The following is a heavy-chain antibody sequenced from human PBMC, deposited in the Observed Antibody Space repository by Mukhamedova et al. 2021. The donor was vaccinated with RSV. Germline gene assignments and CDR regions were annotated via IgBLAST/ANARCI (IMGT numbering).Heavy chain of an antibody. J-gene: IGHJ3*02. Sequence: MHWVRQAPGQGLEWMGIINPSGGSTSYAQKFQGRVTMTRDTSTSTVYMELSSLRSEDTAVYYCARALIGVAVARGSAFDIWGQGT. V-gene: IGHV1-46*01. D-gene: IGHD6-19*01. CDR3: ARALIGVAVARGSAFDI. CDR2: INPSGGST.